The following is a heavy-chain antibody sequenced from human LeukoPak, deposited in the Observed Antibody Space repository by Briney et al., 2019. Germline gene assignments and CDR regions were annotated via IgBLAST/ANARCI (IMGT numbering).Heavy chain of an antibody. CDR1: GFTFSSYA. D-gene: IGHD1-1*01. CDR2: ISGSGGST. J-gene: IGHJ4*02. V-gene: IGHV3-23*01. Sequence: PGGSLRLSCAASGFTFSSYAMSWVRQAPGKGLEWVSAISGSGGSTYYADSVKGRFTISRDNAKNTLYLQMNSLRVEDTAVYYCARDLEKTPDYWGQGTLVTVSS. CDR3: ARDLEKTPDY.